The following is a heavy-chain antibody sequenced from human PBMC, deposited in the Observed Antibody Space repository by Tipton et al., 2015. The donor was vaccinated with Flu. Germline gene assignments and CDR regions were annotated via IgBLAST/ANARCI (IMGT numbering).Heavy chain of an antibody. CDR1: GGPFSGYY. CDR2: INHSGST. Sequence: TLSLTCAVYGGPFSGYYWSWIRQPPGKGLEWIGEINHSGSTNYNPSLKSRVTISVDTSKNQFSLKLSSVTAADTAVYYCASQYSSSWYAAFDIWGQGTMVTVSS. D-gene: IGHD6-13*01. V-gene: IGHV4-34*01. CDR3: ASQYSSSWYAAFDI. J-gene: IGHJ3*02.